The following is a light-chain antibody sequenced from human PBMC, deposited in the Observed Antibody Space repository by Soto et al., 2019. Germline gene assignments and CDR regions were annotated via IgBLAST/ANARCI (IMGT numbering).Light chain of an antibody. J-gene: IGKJ1*01. Sequence: EIVLAQSPGTLSLSPGERPTLSCRASQSVSSSYLAWYQQQPGQAPRLLIYGASSRATGIPDRFSGRGSGTDFTLTISRLEPEDFAVYYCQQYGSSGTFGQGTKVDIK. CDR2: GAS. CDR1: QSVSSSY. CDR3: QQYGSSGT. V-gene: IGKV3-20*01.